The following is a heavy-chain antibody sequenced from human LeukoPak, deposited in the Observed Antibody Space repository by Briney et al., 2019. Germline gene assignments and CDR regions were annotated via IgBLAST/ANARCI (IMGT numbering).Heavy chain of an antibody. CDR3: ARKYCSTTSCLFDN. D-gene: IGHD2-2*01. J-gene: IGHJ4*02. Sequence: GGSLRLSCAASGFTFSSHEMNWVRQAPGKGLQWVSDISSSGTTIYYADSVKGRFTISRDNAKNSLYLQMNSLRAEDTAVYYCARKYCSTTSCLFDNWGQGTLVTVSS. V-gene: IGHV3-48*03. CDR2: ISSSGTTI. CDR1: GFTFSSHE.